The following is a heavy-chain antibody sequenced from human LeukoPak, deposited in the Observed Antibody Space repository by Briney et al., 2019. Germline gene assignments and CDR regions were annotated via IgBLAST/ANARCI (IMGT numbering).Heavy chain of an antibody. V-gene: IGHV3-30-3*01. D-gene: IGHD3-16*01. Sequence: GGSLRLSCAASGFTFSSYAMHWVRQAPGKGLEWVAVISYDGSNKYYADSVKGRFTISRDNSTNTLYLQMNSLRAEDTAVYYCARGFGGVSASYFDYWGQGTLVTVSS. CDR2: ISYDGSNK. CDR1: GFTFSSYA. CDR3: ARGFGGVSASYFDY. J-gene: IGHJ4*02.